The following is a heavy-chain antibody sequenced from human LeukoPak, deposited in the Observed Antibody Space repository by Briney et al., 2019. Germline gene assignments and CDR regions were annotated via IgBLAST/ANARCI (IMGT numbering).Heavy chain of an antibody. D-gene: IGHD6-13*01. Sequence: PSETLSLTCAVYGGSFSGYYWNWIRQPPGKGLEWIGEINHSGSTNYNPSLKSRVTISVDTSKNQFSLKLSSVTAADTAVYYCAREVQQLADYYYYYYMDVWGKGTTVTVSS. J-gene: IGHJ6*03. V-gene: IGHV4-34*01. CDR1: GGSFSGYY. CDR3: AREVQQLADYYYYYYMDV. CDR2: INHSGST.